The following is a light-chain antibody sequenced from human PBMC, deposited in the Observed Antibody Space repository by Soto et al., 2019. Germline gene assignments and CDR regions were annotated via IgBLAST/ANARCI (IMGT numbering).Light chain of an antibody. Sequence: DIEMTQSPSSLSASLGDRVTITCRASQSISNYLNWYQHKPGKAPKLLIYAASSLQSGVPTWFSGSGSGTDFTLTISSLQPEDFATYYCQQSYHTPLTFGGGTKVEIK. J-gene: IGKJ4*01. V-gene: IGKV1-39*01. CDR1: QSISNY. CDR2: AAS. CDR3: QQSYHTPLT.